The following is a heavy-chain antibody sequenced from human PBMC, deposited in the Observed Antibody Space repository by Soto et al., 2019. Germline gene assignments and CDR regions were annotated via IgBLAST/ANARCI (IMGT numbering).Heavy chain of an antibody. CDR3: ARRKVGATSMVYHYGMDV. CDR2: INHSGST. CDR1: GGSFSDYY. Sequence: PSETLSLTCAVYGGSFSDYYWSWIRQPPGKGLEWIGEINHSGSTNYDPSLKSRVTMSLDTSKNQFSLKLSSVTAADTAVYYCARRKVGATSMVYHYGMDVWGQGTTVTSP. D-gene: IGHD1-26*01. V-gene: IGHV4-34*01. J-gene: IGHJ6*02.